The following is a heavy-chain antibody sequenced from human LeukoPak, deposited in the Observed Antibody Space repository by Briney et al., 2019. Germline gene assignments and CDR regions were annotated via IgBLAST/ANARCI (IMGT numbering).Heavy chain of an antibody. D-gene: IGHD2-2*01. V-gene: IGHV4-34*01. CDR2: INHSGST. J-gene: IGHJ6*03. CDR1: GGSFSGYY. CDR3: ARDAPTYCSSTSCYRPFYYYYMDV. Sequence: SETLSLTCAVYGGSFSGYYWSWIRQPPGKGLEWIGEINHSGSTNYNPSLKSRVTISVDTSKNQFSLKLSSVTAADTAVYYCARDAPTYCSSTSCYRPFYYYYMDVWGKGTTVTVSS.